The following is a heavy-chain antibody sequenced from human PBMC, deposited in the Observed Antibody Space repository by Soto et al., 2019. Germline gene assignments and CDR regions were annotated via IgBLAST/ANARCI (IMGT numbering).Heavy chain of an antibody. J-gene: IGHJ2*01. CDR2: ISWNSARI. Sequence: GGSLRLSCAASGFTFDDYAMHWVRQVPGKGLEWVSGISWNSARIAYADSVKGRFTISRDNAKNMLYLQMSGLGDDDTAVYFCAKKGSPSGDHKNWYFDVWGRGALVTVSS. CDR3: AKKGSPSGDHKNWYFDV. CDR1: GFTFDDYA. D-gene: IGHD1-26*01. V-gene: IGHV3-9*01.